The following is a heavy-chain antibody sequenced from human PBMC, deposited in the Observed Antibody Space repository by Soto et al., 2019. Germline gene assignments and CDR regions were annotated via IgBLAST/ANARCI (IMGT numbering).Heavy chain of an antibody. CDR1: GYTFTSYD. Sequence: QVQLVQSGAEVKKPGASVKVSCKASGYTFTSYDINWVRQATGQGLEWMGWMNPNSGNTGYAQKCQGRVTMTSKNSISTAYMELSSLRSEDTAVYYCAGAHAYGMDVWGQGTTVTVSS. J-gene: IGHJ6*02. V-gene: IGHV1-8*01. CDR3: AGAHAYGMDV. CDR2: MNPNSGNT.